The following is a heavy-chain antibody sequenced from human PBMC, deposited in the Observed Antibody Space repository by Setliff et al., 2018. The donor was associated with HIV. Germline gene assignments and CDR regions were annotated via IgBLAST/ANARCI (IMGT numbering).Heavy chain of an antibody. CDR1: GYSFTKFW. D-gene: IGHD3-16*01. J-gene: IGHJ3*02. CDR3: AREIRTIEGGALDI. Sequence: PGESLKISCQASGYSFTKFWIAWVRQMPGKGLEWMGNIYPGDSETRYSPSFHGQVTFSADTTVDTAYLQWNTLKSSDTAMYYCAREIRTIEGGALDIWGQGTSVTVSS. V-gene: IGHV5-51*01. CDR2: IYPGDSET.